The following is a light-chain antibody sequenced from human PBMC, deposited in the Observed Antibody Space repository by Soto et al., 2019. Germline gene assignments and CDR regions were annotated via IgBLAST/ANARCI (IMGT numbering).Light chain of an antibody. Sequence: DIQLTQSPSSLSASVGDRVSITCRASQTIDTYLNWYQHKPGKAPKLLIYAASSLQSGVPSRFSGSGSGTDSTLTISSLQPEDFATYYCQQSYSTPWTFGQGTKVDIK. CDR2: AAS. CDR1: QTIDTY. J-gene: IGKJ1*01. CDR3: QQSYSTPWT. V-gene: IGKV1-39*01.